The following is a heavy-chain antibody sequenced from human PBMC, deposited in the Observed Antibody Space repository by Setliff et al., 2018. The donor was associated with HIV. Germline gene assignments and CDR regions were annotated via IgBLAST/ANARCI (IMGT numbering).Heavy chain of an antibody. Sequence: PGGSLRLSCAASGFAFDNYCMTWVRQAPGKGLEWVSAIGGSTGSTYYADSVKGRFTISTDNSKNTLYLQMNSLRAEDTAVYYCAKPLTQWGVSPYHYAVDVWGQGTTVTRLL. CDR2: IGGSTGST. CDR1: GFAFDNYC. J-gene: IGHJ6*02. D-gene: IGHD1-26*01. CDR3: AKPLTQWGVSPYHYAVDV. V-gene: IGHV3-23*01.